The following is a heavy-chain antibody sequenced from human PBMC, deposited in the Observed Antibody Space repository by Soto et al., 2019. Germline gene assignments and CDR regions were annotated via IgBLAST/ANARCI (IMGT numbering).Heavy chain of an antibody. Sequence: EVQLVESGGGLVQPGGSPRLSCAASGFVFSSYHMNWVRQAPGKGLEWISYISSSSDNIYYADSVRGRFTISRANXXXXXXXXXXXXXXXXTAVYYCARDKGYCSSTSCYYDYYMDVWGKGTTVTVSS. CDR1: GFVFSSYH. D-gene: IGHD2-2*01. CDR2: ISSSSDNI. V-gene: IGHV3-48*01. J-gene: IGHJ6*03. CDR3: ARDKGYCSSTSCYYDYYMDV.